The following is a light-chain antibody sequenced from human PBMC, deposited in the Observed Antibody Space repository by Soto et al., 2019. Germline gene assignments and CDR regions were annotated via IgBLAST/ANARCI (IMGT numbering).Light chain of an antibody. Sequence: QSVLTQPASVSGAPGQRVTISCTGSSSNIGAGYGVHWYQQLPGTAPKLLIYGVSNRPSGVPDRFSGSKSGTSASLAITGLQAEDEADYYCQSYDSTLSASVFGAGTKLTVL. V-gene: IGLV1-40*01. CDR3: QSYDSTLSASV. CDR2: GVS. J-gene: IGLJ2*01. CDR1: SSNIGAGYG.